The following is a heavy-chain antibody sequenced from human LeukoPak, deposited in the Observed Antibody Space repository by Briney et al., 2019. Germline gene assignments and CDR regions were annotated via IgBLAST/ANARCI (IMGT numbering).Heavy chain of an antibody. Sequence: GGSLRLSCAASGFTFGSYWMHWVRQAPGKGLVWVSRINSDGSSTSYADSVKGRFTISRDNAKNTLYPQMNSLRAEDTAVYYCARDPIVVDSYFDYWGQGTLVTVSS. V-gene: IGHV3-74*01. J-gene: IGHJ4*02. CDR2: INSDGSST. CDR1: GFTFGSYW. CDR3: ARDPIVVDSYFDY. D-gene: IGHD3-22*01.